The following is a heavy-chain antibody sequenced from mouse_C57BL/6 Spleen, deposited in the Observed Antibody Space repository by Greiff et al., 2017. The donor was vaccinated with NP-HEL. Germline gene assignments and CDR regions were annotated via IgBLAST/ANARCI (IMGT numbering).Heavy chain of an antibody. CDR1: GYTFTDYY. D-gene: IGHD2-2*01. V-gene: IGHV1-26*01. CDR3: APIYYGSPWFAY. CDR2: INPNNGGT. Sequence: VQLQQSGPELVKPGASVKISCKASGYTFTDYYMNWVKQSHGKSLEWIGDINPNNGGTSYNQKFKGKATLTVDKSSSTAYMELRSLTSEDSAVYYCAPIYYGSPWFAYWGQGTLVTVSA. J-gene: IGHJ3*01.